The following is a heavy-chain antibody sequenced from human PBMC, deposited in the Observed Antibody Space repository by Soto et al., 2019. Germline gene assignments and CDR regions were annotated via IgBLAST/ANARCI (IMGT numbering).Heavy chain of an antibody. Sequence: SETLSLTCSFSGDSVTSHYLTWIRESPEKGLEWIGYIHYTGFTHYNPSLKSRLTISVDTSKNQFSLRLSSVTAADTAVYYCARVNDYIWGSYRYTGRPFDIWGQGTMVTVSS. J-gene: IGHJ3*02. V-gene: IGHV4-59*02. CDR1: GDSVTSHY. CDR2: IHYTGFT. D-gene: IGHD3-16*02. CDR3: ARVNDYIWGSYRYTGRPFDI.